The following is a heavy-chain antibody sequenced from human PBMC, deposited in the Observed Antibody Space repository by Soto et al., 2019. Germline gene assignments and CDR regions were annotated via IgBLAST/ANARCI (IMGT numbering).Heavy chain of an antibody. CDR3: ASYYWNDDGDY. J-gene: IGHJ4*02. D-gene: IGHD1-1*01. CDR1: GGSVSSGSYY. V-gene: IGHV4-61*01. Sequence: QVQLQESGPGLVKPSETLSLTCTVSGGSVSSGSYYWSWIRQPPGKGLEWIGYIYYSETTNYNPSLKSRVTISVDQSKNQFSLKLNSVTAADTAVYYCASYYWNDDGDYWGQGTLVTVSS. CDR2: IYYSETT.